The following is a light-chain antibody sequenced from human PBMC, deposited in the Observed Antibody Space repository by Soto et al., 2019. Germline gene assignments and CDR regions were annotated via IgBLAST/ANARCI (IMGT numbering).Light chain of an antibody. J-gene: IGKJ5*01. CDR2: GAS. V-gene: IGKV3D-20*02. CDR3: QQRSTWPLIT. Sequence: IVLTQSPATLSLYPGERATLSCRASQSVSSSYLAWYQQKPGQAPRLLIYGASSRATGIPDRYRGSGPGTGFTHTICTLETENFALYYCQQRSTWPLITFGQGTRLEIK. CDR1: QSVSSSY.